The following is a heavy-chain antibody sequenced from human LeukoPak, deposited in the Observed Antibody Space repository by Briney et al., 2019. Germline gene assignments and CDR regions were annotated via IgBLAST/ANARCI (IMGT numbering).Heavy chain of an antibody. CDR2: ISSSSSTI. J-gene: IGHJ4*02. V-gene: IGHV3-48*01. CDR1: GFTFSSYS. CDR3: ARDGNYDFWSGYWDY. Sequence: GGSLRLSCAASGFTFSSYSMNWVRQAPGKGLEWVSYISSSSSTIYYADSVKGRFTISRDNAKNSLYLQMNSLGAEDTAVYYCARDGNYDFWSGYWDYWGQGTLVTVSS. D-gene: IGHD3-3*01.